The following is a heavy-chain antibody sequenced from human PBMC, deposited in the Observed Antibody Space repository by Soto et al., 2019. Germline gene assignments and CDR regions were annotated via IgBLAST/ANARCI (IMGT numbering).Heavy chain of an antibody. CDR1: GGTFSSYA. V-gene: IGHV1-69*01. Sequence: QVQLVQSGAEVKKPGSSVKVSCKASGGTFSSYAISWVRQAPGQGLEWMGGIIPIFGTANYAQKFQGRVRITVDESTCTAYVELSSLRSEDTAVYYCARVTYQGGSDLYYYYGMDVWGQGTTVTVSS. CDR2: IIPIFGTA. J-gene: IGHJ6*02. CDR3: ARVTYQGGSDLYYYYGMDV. D-gene: IGHD1-26*01.